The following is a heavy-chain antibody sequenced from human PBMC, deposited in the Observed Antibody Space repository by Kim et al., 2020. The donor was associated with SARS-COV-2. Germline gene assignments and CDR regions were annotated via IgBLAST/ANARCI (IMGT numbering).Heavy chain of an antibody. J-gene: IGHJ6*03. Sequence: GGSLRLSCAASGFTFSSYGMHWARQAPGKGLEWVAVIWYDGSNKYYADSVKGRFTISRDNSKNTLYLQMNTLRAEDTAVYYCARDAQDNYYYYYMDVWGKGTTVTVSS. CDR3: ARDAQDNYYYYYMDV. CDR1: GFTFSSYG. V-gene: IGHV3-33*01. CDR2: IWYDGSNK.